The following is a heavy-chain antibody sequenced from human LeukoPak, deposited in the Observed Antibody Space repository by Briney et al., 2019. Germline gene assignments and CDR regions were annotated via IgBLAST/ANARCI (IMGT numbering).Heavy chain of an antibody. CDR3: ARGGRPGDY. CDR2: IYHSGST. CDR1: GYSISSGYY. D-gene: IGHD3-10*01. V-gene: IGHV4-38-2*02. Sequence: SETLSLTCTVSGYSISSGYYWGWIRQPPGKGLEWIGSIYHSGSTYYNPSLKSRVTISVDTSKNQFSLKLSSVTAADTAVYYCARGGRPGDYWGQGTLVTVSS. J-gene: IGHJ4*02.